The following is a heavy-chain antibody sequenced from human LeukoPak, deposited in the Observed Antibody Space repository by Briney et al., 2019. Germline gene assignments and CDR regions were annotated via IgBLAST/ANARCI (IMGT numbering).Heavy chain of an antibody. V-gene: IGHV1-69*01. CDR2: IIPIFGTA. D-gene: IGHD4-23*01. Sequence: SVKVSCKASGGTFSSHAISWVRQAPGQGLEWMGGIIPIFGTANYAQKFQGRVTITADESTSTAYMELSSLRSEDTAVYYCARDNSVEDTAWWFDPWGQGTLVTVSS. J-gene: IGHJ5*02. CDR1: GGTFSSHA. CDR3: ARDNSVEDTAWWFDP.